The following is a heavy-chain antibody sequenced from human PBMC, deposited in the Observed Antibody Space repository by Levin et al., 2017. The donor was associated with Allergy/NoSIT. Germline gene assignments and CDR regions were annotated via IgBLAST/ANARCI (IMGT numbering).Heavy chain of an antibody. CDR3: ARHDGIAAAGEEPGGFDP. CDR2: IYPGDSDT. D-gene: IGHD6-13*01. CDR1: GYSFTSYW. V-gene: IGHV5-51*01. Sequence: GGSLRLSCKGSGYSFTSYWIGWVRQMPGKGLEWMGIIYPGDSDTRYSPSFQGQVTISADKSISTAYLQWSSLKASDTAMYYCARHDGIAAAGEEPGGFDPWGQGTLVTVSS. J-gene: IGHJ5*02.